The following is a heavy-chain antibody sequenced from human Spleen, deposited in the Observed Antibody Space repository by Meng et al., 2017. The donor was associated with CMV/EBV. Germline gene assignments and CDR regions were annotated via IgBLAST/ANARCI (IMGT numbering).Heavy chain of an antibody. V-gene: IGHV3-48*04. Sequence: GGSLRLSCAASGFTFRNYSMNWVRQAPGKGLEWVSYISSSSNTIYYADSVKGRSTISRDNAKNSLSLQMNNLRAEDTAVYYCARDGWTYYDILTGYSHFDCWGQGALVTVSS. CDR3: ARDGWTYYDILTGYSHFDC. CDR2: ISSSSNTI. CDR1: GFTFRNYS. J-gene: IGHJ4*02. D-gene: IGHD3-9*01.